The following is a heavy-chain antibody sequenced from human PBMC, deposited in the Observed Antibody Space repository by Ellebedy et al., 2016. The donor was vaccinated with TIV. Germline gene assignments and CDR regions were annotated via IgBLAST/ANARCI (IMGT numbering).Heavy chain of an antibody. CDR2: IGTAGDT. J-gene: IGHJ4*03. Sequence: GESLKISCAASRFTFSSYDMHWVRQGTGQGLEWVSAIGTAGDTYYPGSLKGRFTISRENAKNSLYLQMNSLRAEDTAVYYCARVRFGDTAVDYWGQGTLVTVSS. CDR1: RFTFSSYD. V-gene: IGHV3-13*01. D-gene: IGHD2-21*02. CDR3: ARVRFGDTAVDY.